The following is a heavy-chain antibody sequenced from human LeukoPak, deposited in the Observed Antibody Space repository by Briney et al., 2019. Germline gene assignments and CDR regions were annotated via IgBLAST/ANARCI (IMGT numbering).Heavy chain of an antibody. D-gene: IGHD3-10*01. CDR3: ARGPLWFGESPIDY. CDR1: GFTFSSYA. J-gene: IGHJ4*02. Sequence: QPGRSLRLSCAASGFTFSSYAMHWVRQAPGKGLEWVAVISYDGSNKYYADSVKGRFTISRDNSKNTLYLQMNSLRAEDTAVYYCARGPLWFGESPIDYWGQGTLVTVSS. CDR2: ISYDGSNK. V-gene: IGHV3-30-3*01.